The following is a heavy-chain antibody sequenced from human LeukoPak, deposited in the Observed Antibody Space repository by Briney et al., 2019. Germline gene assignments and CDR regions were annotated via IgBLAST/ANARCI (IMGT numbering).Heavy chain of an antibody. V-gene: IGHV1-69*05. CDR3: ARDHRSGYYYGPPSWFDP. CDR2: IIPIFGTA. CDR1: GGTFSSYA. D-gene: IGHD3-22*01. J-gene: IGHJ5*02. Sequence: SVKVSCKASGGTFSSYAISWVRQAPGQGLEWMGGIIPIFGTANYAQKFQGRVTITTDESTSTAYMELSSLRSEDTAVYYCARDHRSGYYYGPPSWFDPWGQGTLVTVSS.